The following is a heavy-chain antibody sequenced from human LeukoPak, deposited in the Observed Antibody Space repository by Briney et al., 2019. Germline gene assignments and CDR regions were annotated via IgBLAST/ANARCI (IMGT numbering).Heavy chain of an antibody. Sequence: GGSLRLSCAASGFTFTGNTMGWVRQAPGKGLEWVSTFSTTGKTYYTDSVKGRFTISRDNSKNTLYLQMDSLRAEDTAVYYCAKDARHTDYWGQGTLVTVSS. CDR1: GFTFTGNT. CDR3: AKDARHTDY. CDR2: FSTTGKT. V-gene: IGHV3-23*01. J-gene: IGHJ4*02. D-gene: IGHD2-21*01.